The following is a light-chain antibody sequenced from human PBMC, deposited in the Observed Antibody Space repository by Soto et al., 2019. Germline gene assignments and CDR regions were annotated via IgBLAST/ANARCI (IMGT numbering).Light chain of an antibody. CDR2: GAS. CDR1: QSVSSSF. J-gene: IGKJ2*01. V-gene: IGKV3-20*01. CDR3: QQYNNWPPYT. Sequence: EVVLTQSPGTLSLSPGGRATLSCRASQSVSSSFLAWYQQKPGQAPRLLIYGASSRATGIPDRFSGSGSGTDFTLTISSLQSEDFAVYYCQQYNNWPPYTFGQGTKLEIK.